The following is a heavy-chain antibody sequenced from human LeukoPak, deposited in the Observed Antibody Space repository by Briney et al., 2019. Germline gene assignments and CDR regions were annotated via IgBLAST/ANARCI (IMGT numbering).Heavy chain of an antibody. CDR2: IDPSDSYT. CDR3: ARLVGYGDYSLDY. D-gene: IGHD4-17*01. CDR1: GYSFTSYW. J-gene: IGHJ4*02. Sequence: GESLKISCKGSGYSFTSYWISWVRQMPGKGLEWMGWIDPSDSYTNYSPSFQGHVTISADKSISTAYLQWSSLEASDTAMYYCARLVGYGDYSLDYWGQGTLVTVSS. V-gene: IGHV5-10-1*01.